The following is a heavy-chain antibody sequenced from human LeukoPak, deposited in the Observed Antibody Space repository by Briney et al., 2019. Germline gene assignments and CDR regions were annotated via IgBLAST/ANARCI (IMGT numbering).Heavy chain of an antibody. CDR3: AKDTEDIVVVVAAIGFHWFDP. CDR2: IRYDGSNK. CDR1: GFTFSSYG. J-gene: IGHJ5*02. V-gene: IGHV3-30*02. Sequence: GGSLRLSCAASGFTFSSYGMHWVRQAPGEGLEWVAFIRYDGSNKYYADSVKGRFTISRDNSKNTLYLQMNSLRAEDTAVYYCAKDTEDIVVVVAAIGFHWFDPWGQGTLVTVSS. D-gene: IGHD2-15*01.